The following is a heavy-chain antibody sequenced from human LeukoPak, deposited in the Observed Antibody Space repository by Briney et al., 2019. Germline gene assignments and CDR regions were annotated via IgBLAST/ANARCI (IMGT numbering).Heavy chain of an antibody. CDR1: GFTFSSYA. V-gene: IGHV3-30-3*01. CDR3: ARDGRAVAGNGGDDAFDI. J-gene: IGHJ3*02. CDR2: ISYDGSNK. D-gene: IGHD6-19*01. Sequence: PGGSLRLSCAASGFTFSSYAIHWVRQAPGKGLEWVAVISYDGSNKYYADTVKGRFTISRDNSKNTLYLQMNSLRAEDTAVYYCARDGRAVAGNGGDDAFDIWGQGTMVTVSS.